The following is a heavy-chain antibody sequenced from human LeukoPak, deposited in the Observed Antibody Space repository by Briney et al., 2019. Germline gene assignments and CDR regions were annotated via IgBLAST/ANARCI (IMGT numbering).Heavy chain of an antibody. D-gene: IGHD2-8*01. Sequence: GGSLRLSCAASGFTFSSYSMNWVRQAPGKGLEWVSYISSSSSTIYYADSVKGRFTVSRDNAKNSLYLQMNSLRAEDTAVYYCARDGDGILRRAFDIWGQGTMVTVSS. CDR1: GFTFSSYS. CDR2: ISSSSSTI. J-gene: IGHJ3*02. CDR3: ARDGDGILRRAFDI. V-gene: IGHV3-48*04.